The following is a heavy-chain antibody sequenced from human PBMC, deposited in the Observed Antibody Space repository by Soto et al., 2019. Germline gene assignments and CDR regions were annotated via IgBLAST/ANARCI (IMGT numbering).Heavy chain of an antibody. V-gene: IGHV1-18*01. Sequence: ASVKVSCKASGYTFTSYGISWVRQAPGQGLEWMGWISAYNGNTNYAQKPQGRVTMTTDTSTSTAYMELRSLRSDDTAAYYCARSSLRVVVKGDWFDPWGQGTLVTVSS. CDR3: ARSSLRVVVKGDWFDP. CDR2: ISAYNGNT. J-gene: IGHJ5*02. D-gene: IGHD3-22*01. CDR1: GYTFTSYG.